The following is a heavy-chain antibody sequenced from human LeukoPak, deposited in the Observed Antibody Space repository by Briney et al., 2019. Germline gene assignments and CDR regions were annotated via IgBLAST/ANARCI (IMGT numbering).Heavy chain of an antibody. CDR2: ISWNSGSI. J-gene: IGHJ4*02. CDR3: AKDIGEGIDY. Sequence: GGSLRLSRAASGFTFTSYGMHWVRQAPGKGLEWVSGISWNSGSIGYADSVKGRFTISRDNAKNSLYLQMNSLRAEDTALCYCAKDIGEGIDYWGQGTLVTVSS. D-gene: IGHD3-10*01. CDR1: GFTFTSYG. V-gene: IGHV3-9*01.